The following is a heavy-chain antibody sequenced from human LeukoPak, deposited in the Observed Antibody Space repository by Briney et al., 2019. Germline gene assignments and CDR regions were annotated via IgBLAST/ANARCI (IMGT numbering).Heavy chain of an antibody. Sequence: SQTLSLTCTVSGGSISSGDYYWTWIRQHPGKGLEWIGYIYYWGSTYYNPSLKSRVTMSVDTSKNQFSLKLSSVTAADTAVYYCARDYYDSSGYPYFDYWGQGTLVTVSS. J-gene: IGHJ4*02. V-gene: IGHV4-31*03. CDR1: GGSISSGDYY. D-gene: IGHD3-22*01. CDR3: ARDYYDSSGYPYFDY. CDR2: IYYWGST.